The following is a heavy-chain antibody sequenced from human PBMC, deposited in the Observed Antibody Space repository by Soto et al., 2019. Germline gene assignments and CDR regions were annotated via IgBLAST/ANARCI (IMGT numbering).Heavy chain of an antibody. J-gene: IGHJ4*02. CDR2: IKQDGSEK. D-gene: IGHD5-12*01. CDR1: GFTFSSYW. V-gene: IGHV3-7*01. Sequence: EVQLVEPGGGLVQPGGSLRLSCAASGFTFSSYWMSWVRQAPGKGLEWVANIKQDGSEKYYVDSVKGRFTISRDNAENSLFLQMRSLRAEDTAVYYCARETVELATNGWGQGTLVTVSS. CDR3: ARETVELATNG.